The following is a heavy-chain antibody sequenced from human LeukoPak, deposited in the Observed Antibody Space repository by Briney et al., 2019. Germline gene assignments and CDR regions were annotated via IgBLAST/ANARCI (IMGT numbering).Heavy chain of an antibody. D-gene: IGHD3-10*01. CDR1: GGSFSGYY. V-gene: IGHV4-34*01. CDR2: INRSGST. J-gene: IGHJ4*02. Sequence: PSETLSLTCAVYGGSFSGYYWSWIRQPPGKGLEWIGEINRSGSTNYNPSLKSRVTISVDTSKNQFSLKLSSVTAADTAVYYCACPNYYGSGSYYDYWGQGTLVTVSS. CDR3: ACPNYYGSGSYYDY.